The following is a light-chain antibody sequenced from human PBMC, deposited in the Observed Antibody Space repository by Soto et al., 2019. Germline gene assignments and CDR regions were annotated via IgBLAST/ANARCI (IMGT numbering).Light chain of an antibody. Sequence: QSALTQPPSASGSPGQSVTISCTGTSNDVGGHDYVSWYQQHPGKPPKLMIYEVNERPSGVPDRFSGSKSGNTASLTVSGLQAEDEADYYCSSYGGNNNVLFGGGTKVTVL. V-gene: IGLV2-8*01. CDR1: SNDVGGHDY. J-gene: IGLJ2*01. CDR3: SSYGGNNNVL. CDR2: EVN.